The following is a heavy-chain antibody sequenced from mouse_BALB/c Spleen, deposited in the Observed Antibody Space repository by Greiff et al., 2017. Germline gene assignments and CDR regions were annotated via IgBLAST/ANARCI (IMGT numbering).Heavy chain of an antibody. V-gene: IGHV3-8*02. CDR3: ARSLRWLLRAMDY. CDR2: ISYSGST. Sequence: EVKLQESGPSLVKPSQTLSLTCSVTGDSITSGYWTWIRKFPGNKLEYMGYISYSGSTYYNPSLKSRISITRDTSKNQYYLQLNSVTTEDTATYYCARSLRWLLRAMDYWGQGTSVTVSS. J-gene: IGHJ4*01. CDR1: GDSITSGY. D-gene: IGHD2-3*01.